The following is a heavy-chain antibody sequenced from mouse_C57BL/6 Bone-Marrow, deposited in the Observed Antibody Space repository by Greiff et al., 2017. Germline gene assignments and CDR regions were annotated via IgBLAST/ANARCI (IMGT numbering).Heavy chain of an antibody. V-gene: IGHV1-50*01. CDR2: IDPSDSYT. CDR3: AREEVDSSRIAY. Sequence: VQLQQPGAELVKPGASVKLSCKASGYTFTSYWMQWVKQRPGQGLEWIGEIDPSDSYTNYNQKFKGKATLTVDTSSSTAYMQLSSLTSEDSAVYYCAREEVDSSRIAYWGQGTLVTVSA. J-gene: IGHJ3*01. CDR1: GYTFTSYW. D-gene: IGHD3-2*02.